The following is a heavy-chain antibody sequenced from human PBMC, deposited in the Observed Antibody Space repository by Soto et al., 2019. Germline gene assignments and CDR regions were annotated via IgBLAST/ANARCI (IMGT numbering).Heavy chain of an antibody. CDR3: ARARRNYDFSSGPRRYNWFDT. Sequence: GASVKVSCKASGYTFTSYDINWVRQATGQGLEWMGWMNPNSGNTGYAQKFQGRVTMTRNTSISTAYMELSSLRSEDTAVYYCARARRNYDFSSGPRRYNWFDTWGQGTLVTVSS. V-gene: IGHV1-8*01. J-gene: IGHJ5*02. CDR1: GYTFTSYD. CDR2: MNPNSGNT. D-gene: IGHD3-3*01.